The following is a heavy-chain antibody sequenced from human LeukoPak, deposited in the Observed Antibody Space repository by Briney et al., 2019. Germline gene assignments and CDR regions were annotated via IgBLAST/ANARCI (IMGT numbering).Heavy chain of an antibody. CDR1: GFTFSSYS. CDR2: ISSSSSYI. D-gene: IGHD5-12*01. J-gene: IGHJ4*02. CDR3: ARDGGYPYYFDY. Sequence: GGSLRLSCAASGFTFSSYSMNWVRQAPGKGLEWVSSISSSSSYIYYADSVKGRFAISRDNAKNSLYLQMNSLRAEDTAVYYCARDGGYPYYFDYWGQGTLVTVSS. V-gene: IGHV3-21*01.